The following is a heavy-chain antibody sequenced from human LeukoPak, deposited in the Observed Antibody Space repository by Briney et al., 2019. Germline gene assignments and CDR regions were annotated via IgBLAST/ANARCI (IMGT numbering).Heavy chain of an antibody. CDR3: AKGAYDYVEIGYFDY. J-gene: IGHJ4*02. D-gene: IGHD5-12*01. CDR2: IIGSADST. CDR1: GFTFSDYA. Sequence: GGSLTLSCAASGFTFSDYAMNWLRQAPGKGLEWVSVIIGSADSTDFADSVRGRFTIPRDRSKNTLYLQMNSLTVEDTAVYYCAKGAYDYVEIGYFDYWGQGTMVIVST. V-gene: IGHV3-23*01.